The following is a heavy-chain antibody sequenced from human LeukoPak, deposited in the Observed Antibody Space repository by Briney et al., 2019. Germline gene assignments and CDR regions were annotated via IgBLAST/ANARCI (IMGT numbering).Heavy chain of an antibody. CDR3: ARDQYSRRGYFDL. D-gene: IGHD6-6*01. CDR1: GYTFTSYY. J-gene: IGHJ2*01. V-gene: IGHV1-46*01. CDR2: INPSGGST. Sequence: GASVKVSCKAAGYTFTSYYMHWVRQAPGQGLEWMGIINPSGGSTSYAQKFQGRVTMTRDMSTSTVYMELSSLRSEDTDVYYCARDQYSRRGYFDLWGRGPLVSVSS.